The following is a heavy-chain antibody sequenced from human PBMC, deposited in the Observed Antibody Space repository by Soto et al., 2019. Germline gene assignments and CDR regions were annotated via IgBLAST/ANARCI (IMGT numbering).Heavy chain of an antibody. J-gene: IGHJ4*02. CDR3: ARHSNEYRKSLDY. D-gene: IGHD1-1*01. CDR2: IHYTGSS. CDR1: GGSVSGYY. V-gene: IGHV4-59*08. Sequence: QLQLQESGPGLVKPSETLSITCTVSGGSVSGYYWSWIRQPPGKGLEWIAYIHYTGSSNSNPSLESRVTMSMDTSKNQFSLKLSSVTAADTAVYYCARHSNEYRKSLDYWGKGTLVTVSS.